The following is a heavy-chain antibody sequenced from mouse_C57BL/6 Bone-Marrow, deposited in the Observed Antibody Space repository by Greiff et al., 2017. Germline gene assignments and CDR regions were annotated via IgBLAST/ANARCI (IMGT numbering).Heavy chain of an antibody. CDR3: ARGEAVVATKWYFDV. V-gene: IGHV1-81*01. J-gene: IGHJ1*03. CDR1: GYTFISYG. CDR2: IYPRSGNT. D-gene: IGHD1-1*01. Sequence: QVQLQQSGAELARPGASVKLSCKASGYTFISYGISWVKQRTGQGLEWIGEIYPRSGNTYYNEKFKGKATLTADKSSSTAYMELRSLTSEDSAVYFCARGEAVVATKWYFDVWGTGTTVTVSS.